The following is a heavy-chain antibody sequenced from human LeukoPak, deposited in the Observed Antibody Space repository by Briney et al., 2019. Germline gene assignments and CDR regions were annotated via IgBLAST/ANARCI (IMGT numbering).Heavy chain of an antibody. J-gene: IGHJ3*02. Sequence: GGSLRLSCAASGFTFSSYGMSWVRQAPGKGLEWVSAISGSGGSTYYADSVKGRFTISRDNSKNTLYLQMNSLRAEDTAVYYCARDRSLYSSTWYVPRDGFDIWGQGTMVTVSS. D-gene: IGHD6-13*01. CDR1: GFTFSSYG. CDR3: ARDRSLYSSTWYVPRDGFDI. V-gene: IGHV3-23*01. CDR2: ISGSGGST.